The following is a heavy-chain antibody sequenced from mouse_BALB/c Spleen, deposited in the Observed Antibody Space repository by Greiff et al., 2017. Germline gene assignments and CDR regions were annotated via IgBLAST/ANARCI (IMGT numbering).Heavy chain of an antibody. D-gene: IGHD2-10*01. V-gene: IGHV3-2*02. CDR3: AKTYSMDY. CDR2: ISYSGST. CDR1: GYSITSDYA. J-gene: IGHJ4*01. Sequence: EVKLQESGPGLVKPSQSLSLTCTVTGYSITSDYAWNWIRQFPGNKLEWMGYISYSGSTSYNPSLKSRISITRDTSKNQFFLQLNSVTTEDTATYYCAKTYSMDYWGQGTSVTVSS.